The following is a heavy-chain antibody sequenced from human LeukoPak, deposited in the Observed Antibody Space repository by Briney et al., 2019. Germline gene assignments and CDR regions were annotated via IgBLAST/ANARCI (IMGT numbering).Heavy chain of an antibody. J-gene: IGHJ4*02. V-gene: IGHV1-2*02. CDR1: GYTFTGYY. D-gene: IGHD2/OR15-2a*01. Sequence: GASVKVSCKASGYTFTGYYMHWVRQAPGQGLEWMGWINPNSGGTNYAQKFQGRVTMTRDTSISTAYMELSRLRSDDTAVYYCARDLEAEAFGPIFDYWGQGTLVTVSS. CDR3: ARDLEAEAFGPIFDY. CDR2: INPNSGGT.